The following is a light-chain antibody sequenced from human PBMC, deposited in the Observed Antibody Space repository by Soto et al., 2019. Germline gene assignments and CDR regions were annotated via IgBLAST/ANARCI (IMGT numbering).Light chain of an antibody. CDR2: GVS. CDR1: SSDVGGHNT. CDR3: SSYTSSSTLV. J-gene: IGLJ2*01. Sequence: QSVLTQPASVSGSPGQSITISCTGTSSDVGGHNTVSWYQKHPDKAPQLLIFGVSLRPSAISTRFSGSKSGNTASLTISGLQPEDEADYCCSSYTSSSTLVFGGGTKLTVL. V-gene: IGLV2-14*01.